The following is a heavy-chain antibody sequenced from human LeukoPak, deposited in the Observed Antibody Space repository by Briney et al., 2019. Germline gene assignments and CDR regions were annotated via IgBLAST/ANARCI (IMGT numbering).Heavy chain of an antibody. CDR2: TSDNSKDK. CDR3: AGEVDEAFDI. CDR1: GFTIRSYR. J-gene: IGHJ3*02. V-gene: IGHV3-21*01. Sequence: VRTPRLSCVASGFTIRSYRMNSVPQAPRKGLDLLSSTSDNSKDKFYADSVKRRFTISRANATKSLYLQMNILRVDDTAVYYCAGEVDEAFDIWGQGTMVTVSS.